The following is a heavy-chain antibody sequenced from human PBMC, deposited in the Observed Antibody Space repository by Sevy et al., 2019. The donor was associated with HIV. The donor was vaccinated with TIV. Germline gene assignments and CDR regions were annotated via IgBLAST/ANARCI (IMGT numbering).Heavy chain of an antibody. CDR2: IVVGSGST. CDR3: AATTDTIFGVVLMNNWFDP. D-gene: IGHD3-3*01. V-gene: IGHV1-58*01. Sequence: ASVKVSCKASAFTFSTSAVQWVRQSRGQRLEWIGWIVVGSGSTNYAQKFQGRVTFTSDMSTNTAYMEMSSLISDDTAVYYCAATTDTIFGVVLMNNWFDPWGQGTLVTVSS. CDR1: AFTFSTSA. J-gene: IGHJ5*02.